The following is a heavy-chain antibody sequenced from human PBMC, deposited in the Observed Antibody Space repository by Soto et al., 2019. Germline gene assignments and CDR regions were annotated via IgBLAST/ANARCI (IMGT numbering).Heavy chain of an antibody. D-gene: IGHD5-18*01. V-gene: IGHV1-69*12. Sequence: QVQLVQSGAEVKQPESSVKVSCKAPGGTFSTYAISWVRQAPGQGLEWMGGIIPMFDTANYAQRFQDRVTITADESTNTVYMELCSRRSEDTAVYFCASGIQLWLRRINTGYSGWGQGTLVTVYS. CDR3: ASGIQLWLRRINTGYSG. CDR1: GGTFSTYA. J-gene: IGHJ4*02. CDR2: IIPMFDTA.